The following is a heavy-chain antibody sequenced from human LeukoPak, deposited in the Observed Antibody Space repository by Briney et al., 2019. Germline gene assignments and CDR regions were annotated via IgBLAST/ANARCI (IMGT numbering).Heavy chain of an antibody. V-gene: IGHV4-34*01. J-gene: IGHJ5*02. Sequence: PSETLSLTCAVYGGSFSGYYWSWIRQPPGKGLEWIGEINHSGSTNYNPSLKSRVTISVDTSKNQFSLKLSSVTAADTAVYYCARGVTQILCPIKFGFDPWGQGTLVTVSS. D-gene: IGHD2-15*01. CDR1: GGSFSGYY. CDR2: INHSGST. CDR3: ARGVTQILCPIKFGFDP.